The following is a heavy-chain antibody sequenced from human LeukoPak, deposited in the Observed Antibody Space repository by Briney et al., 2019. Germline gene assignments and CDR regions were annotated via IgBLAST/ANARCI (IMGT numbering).Heavy chain of an antibody. CDR3: TRGVVVVDY. Sequence: GGSLRLSCTASGFTFGDYAMSWIRPTPGKGLEWVGRIRSKANGGTTEYAASVKGRFIISRDDSKSIAYLQMNSLKTEDTAVYHCTRGVVVVDYWGQGTLVTVSS. D-gene: IGHD3-22*01. J-gene: IGHJ4*02. CDR2: IRSKANGGTT. CDR1: GFTFGDYA. V-gene: IGHV3-49*03.